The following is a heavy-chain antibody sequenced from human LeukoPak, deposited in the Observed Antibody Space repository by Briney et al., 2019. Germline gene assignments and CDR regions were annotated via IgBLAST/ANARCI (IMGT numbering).Heavy chain of an antibody. V-gene: IGHV4-31*03. CDR3: ATRSGSNPKVYDY. CDR2: IYYSGST. Sequence: PSETLSLTCTVSGGSISSGGYYWSWIRQHPGKGLEWIGYIYYSGSTYYNPSLKSRVTISVDTSKNQFSLKLSSVTAADTAVYYCATRSGSNPKVYDYWGQGTLVTVSS. D-gene: IGHD1-26*01. CDR1: GGSISSGGYY. J-gene: IGHJ4*02.